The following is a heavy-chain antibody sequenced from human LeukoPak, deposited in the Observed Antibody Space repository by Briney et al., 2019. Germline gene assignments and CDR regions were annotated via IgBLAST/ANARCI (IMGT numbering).Heavy chain of an antibody. CDR3: SRESGPFCPFGY. J-gene: IGHJ4*02. D-gene: IGHD1-26*01. Sequence: SETLSLTCGVSGGSISGTNWWSWVRQPPGQGLEWIGEISLAGQTNFNPSLNGRVTMSLDRSSNHLSLHLTSVTAADTATYFCSRESGPFCPFGYWGQGTLVIVSS. V-gene: IGHV4-4*02. CDR1: GGSISGTNW. CDR2: ISLAGQT.